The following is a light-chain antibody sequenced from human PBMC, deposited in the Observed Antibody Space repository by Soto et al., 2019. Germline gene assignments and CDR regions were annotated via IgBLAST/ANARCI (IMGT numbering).Light chain of an antibody. Sequence: DFVMTQSPLSLPVTPGEPASISCRSSQSLLYGAGYMYVDWYLQKPGQPPHLLIFLGSNRASGVPDRFSGSVSGTDFTLKISRVETEDVGIYYCMQTLQTPYTFGQGTKLEIK. V-gene: IGKV2-28*01. J-gene: IGKJ2*01. CDR3: MQTLQTPYT. CDR1: QSLLYGAGYMY. CDR2: LGS.